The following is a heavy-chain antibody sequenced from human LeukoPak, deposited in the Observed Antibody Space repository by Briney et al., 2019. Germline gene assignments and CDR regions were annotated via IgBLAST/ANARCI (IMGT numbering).Heavy chain of an antibody. Sequence: SQTLSLTCTVSGGSISSGGYYWSWLRQHPGKGLEWIGYIYYSGSTYYNPSLKSRVTISVDTSKNQFSLKLSSVTAADTAVYYCARELLSDRYFDYWGQGTLVTVSS. CDR3: ARELLSDRYFDY. CDR1: GGSISSGGYY. V-gene: IGHV4-31*03. CDR2: IYYSGST. J-gene: IGHJ4*02. D-gene: IGHD2/OR15-2a*01.